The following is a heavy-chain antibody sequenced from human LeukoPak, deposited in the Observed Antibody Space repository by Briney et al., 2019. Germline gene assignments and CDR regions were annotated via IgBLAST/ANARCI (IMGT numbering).Heavy chain of an antibody. CDR2: ISYDGSNK. CDR3: ATSGLSSGSDGGFDY. J-gene: IGHJ4*02. V-gene: IGHV3-30*03. CDR1: GFTFSSYG. D-gene: IGHD1-26*01. Sequence: GGSLRLSCAASGFTFSSYGMSWVRQAPGKGLEWVAVISYDGSNKYYTDSVKGRFAISRDNSKNTLYLQMNSLRAEDTAVYYCATSGLSSGSDGGFDYWGQGTLVTVSS.